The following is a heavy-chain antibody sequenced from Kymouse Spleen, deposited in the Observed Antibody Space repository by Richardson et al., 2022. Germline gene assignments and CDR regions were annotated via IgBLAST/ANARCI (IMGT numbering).Heavy chain of an antibody. CDR2: IWYDGSNK. Sequence: QVQLVESGGGVVQPGRSLRLSCAASGFTFSSYGMHWVRQAPGKGLEWVAVIWYDGSNKYYADSVKGRFTISRDNSKNTLYLQMNSLRAEDTAVYYCARGLTVLNWFDPWGQGTLVTVSS. J-gene: IGHJ5*02. CDR1: GFTFSSYG. V-gene: IGHV3-33*01. D-gene: IGHD7-27*02. CDR3: ARGLTVLNWFDP.